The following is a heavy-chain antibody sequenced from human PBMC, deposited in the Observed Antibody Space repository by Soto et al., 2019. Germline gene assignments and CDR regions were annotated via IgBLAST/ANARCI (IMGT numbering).Heavy chain of an antibody. D-gene: IGHD1-1*01. Sequence: TGGSLRLSCAASGFTFSGSAMHWVRQASGKGLEWVGRIRSKANSYATAYAASVKGRFTISRGDSKNTAYLQMNSLKTEDTAVYYCTNWNPNYYGMDVWGQGTTVTVSS. CDR2: IRSKANSYAT. V-gene: IGHV3-73*01. CDR3: TNWNPNYYGMDV. J-gene: IGHJ6*02. CDR1: GFTFSGSA.